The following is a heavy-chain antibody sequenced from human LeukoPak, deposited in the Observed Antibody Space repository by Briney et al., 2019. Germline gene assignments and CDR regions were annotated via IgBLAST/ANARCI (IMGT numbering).Heavy chain of an antibody. CDR1: GYTFTGYY. CDR3: ARDAWSGYCSGGSCYSCGMDV. D-gene: IGHD2-15*01. CDR2: INPNSGGT. V-gene: IGHV1-2*04. Sequence: GASVKVSCKASGYTFTGYYMHWVRQAPGQGLEWMGWINPNSGGTNYAQKFQGWVTMTRDTSISTAYMELSRLRSDDTAVYYCARDAWSGYCSGGSCYSCGMDVWGKGTTVTVSS. J-gene: IGHJ6*04.